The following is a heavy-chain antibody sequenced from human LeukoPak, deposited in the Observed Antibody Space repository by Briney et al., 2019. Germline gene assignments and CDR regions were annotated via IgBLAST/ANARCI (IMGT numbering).Heavy chain of an antibody. D-gene: IGHD3-10*01. CDR2: ISHSGSTI. V-gene: IGHV3-11*04. CDR1: GYMFSDYY. Sequence: GGSLRLSCAASGYMFSDYYMSWIRQAPEKGLEWLSYISHSGSTIYYADSVKGRFTVSRDNAKSSLYLQMNNLGAEDTALYYCATYGSGSGTFFDSWGQGTLVTVSS. CDR3: ATYGSGSGTFFDS. J-gene: IGHJ4*01.